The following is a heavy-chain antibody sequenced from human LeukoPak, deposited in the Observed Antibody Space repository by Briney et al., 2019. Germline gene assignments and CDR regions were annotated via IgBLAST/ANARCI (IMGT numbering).Heavy chain of an antibody. Sequence: ASVKVSCKASGYTFTSYAMNWVRQAPGQGLERMGWISAYNGNTNYAQKLQGRVTMTTDTSTSTAYMELRSLRSDDTAVYYCARRTYYCESDYWGQGTLVTVSS. CDR2: ISAYNGNT. V-gene: IGHV1-18*01. CDR1: GYTFTSYA. CDR3: ARRTYYCESDY. J-gene: IGHJ4*02. D-gene: IGHD2-21*01.